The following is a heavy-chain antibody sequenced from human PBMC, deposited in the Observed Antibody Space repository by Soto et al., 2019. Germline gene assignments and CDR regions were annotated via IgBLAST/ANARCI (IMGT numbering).Heavy chain of an antibody. CDR1: GGSITGYY. D-gene: IGHD5-18*01. Sequence: QVQLQESGPGLVKPSETLSLTCTVSGGSITGYYWTWIRQPPGQGLEWIGYGFYKGNTTYNPSLKSRVTISVHTSANQCSLRLSSVTAADTAVYYCARSGDSFGFTDSWGQGTMFTVSS. V-gene: IGHV4-59*01. CDR2: GFYKGNT. J-gene: IGHJ5*01. CDR3: ARSGDSFGFTDS.